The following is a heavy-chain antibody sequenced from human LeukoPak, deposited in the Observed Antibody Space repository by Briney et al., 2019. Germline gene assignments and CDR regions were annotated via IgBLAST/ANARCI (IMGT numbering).Heavy chain of an antibody. CDR3: ARYIVVVPAAIRDLPSPYYYYGMDV. J-gene: IGHJ6*02. CDR1: GFTFSSYA. V-gene: IGHV3-23*01. D-gene: IGHD2-2*02. CDR2: ISGSGGST. Sequence: GVLRLSCAASGFTFSSYAMSWVRQAPGKGLEWVSAISGSGGSTYYADSVKGRFTISRDNSKNTLYLQMNSLRAEDTAVYYCARYIVVVPAAIRDLPSPYYYYGMDVWGQGTTDTVSS.